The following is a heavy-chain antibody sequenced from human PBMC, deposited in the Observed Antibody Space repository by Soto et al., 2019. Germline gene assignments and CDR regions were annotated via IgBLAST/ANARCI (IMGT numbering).Heavy chain of an antibody. CDR2: IYYSGST. J-gene: IGHJ6*02. V-gene: IGHV4-30-4*01. CDR1: GGSISSGDYY. D-gene: IGHD3-16*01. Sequence: PSETLSLTCTVSGGSISSGDYYWSWIRQPPGKGLEWIGYIYYSGSTYYNPSLKSRVTISVDTSKNQFSLKLSSVTAADTAVYYCARDPGGSQRRGYYYYYGMDVWGQGTTVTVSS. CDR3: ARDPGGSQRRGYYYYYGMDV.